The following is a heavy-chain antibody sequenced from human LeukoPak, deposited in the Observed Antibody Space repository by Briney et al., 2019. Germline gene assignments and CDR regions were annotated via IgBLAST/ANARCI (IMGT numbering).Heavy chain of an antibody. Sequence: GGSLRLSCAASGFTFSSYTMNWVRQPPGKGLEWVSNIGTSSTTIYYADSVKGRFTISRENAKNSLYLQMNSLRAGDTAVYYCARGLGAAGPFDYWGQGTLVTVSS. V-gene: IGHV3-48*01. J-gene: IGHJ4*02. CDR1: GFTFSSYT. D-gene: IGHD6-13*01. CDR2: IGTSSTTI. CDR3: ARGLGAAGPFDY.